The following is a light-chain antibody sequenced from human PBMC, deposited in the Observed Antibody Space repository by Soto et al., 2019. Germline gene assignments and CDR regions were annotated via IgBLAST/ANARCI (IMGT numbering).Light chain of an antibody. CDR2: EVR. Sequence: QSALTQPASVSGSPGQSITISCTGTSSDVGAYNYVSWYQQHPGKAPKFMIYEVRNRPSGVSNRFSGSKSGNTASLTISGLQAEDEADYYCSSYTSSSTLVFGGGTKVTVL. CDR3: SSYTSSSTLV. V-gene: IGLV2-14*01. J-gene: IGLJ2*01. CDR1: SSDVGAYNY.